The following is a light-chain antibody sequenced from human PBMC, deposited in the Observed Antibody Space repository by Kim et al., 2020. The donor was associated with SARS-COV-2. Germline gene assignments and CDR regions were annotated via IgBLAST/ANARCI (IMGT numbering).Light chain of an antibody. CDR3: SAWDSSLTAWV. V-gene: IGLV10-54*01. CDR1: SNNVGNEG. CDR2: RDN. J-gene: IGLJ3*02. Sequence: QAGLTQPPSVSKGLRQTATLTCTGNSNNVGNEGAAWLQHHQGHPPKLLSYRDNNRPSGSSERLSASRSGNTASLTITGLQPEDEADYYCSAWDSSLTAWVFGGGTQLTVL.